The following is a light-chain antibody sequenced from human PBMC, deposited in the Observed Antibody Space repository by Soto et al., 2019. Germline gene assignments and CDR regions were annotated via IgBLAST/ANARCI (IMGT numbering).Light chain of an antibody. J-gene: IGKJ1*01. CDR1: QSVSSN. CDR3: QQYNNWPRT. V-gene: IGKV3-15*01. CDR2: GTS. Sequence: EIVMTQSPATLSVSPGKRVSLSCRASQSVSSNLAWHQQKPGQAPRLLIYGTSTRATGIPTRFSGSGSGTEFTLTISSLQSEDFAVYYCQQYNNWPRTFGQGTNVEIK.